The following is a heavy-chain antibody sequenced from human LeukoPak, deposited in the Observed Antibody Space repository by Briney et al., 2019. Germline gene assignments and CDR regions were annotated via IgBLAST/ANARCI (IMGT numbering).Heavy chain of an antibody. V-gene: IGHV3-48*01. D-gene: IGHD3-10*01. CDR2: ISTRSGTI. CDR3: ARGTYYHGSGSVFFDN. CDR1: GFAFSSYN. Sequence: PGGSLRLSCAASGFAFSSYNMNWVRQAPGKGLEWISYISTRSGTIYYADSVKGRFTISRDNANNSLYMVMNSLRAEDTAVYYCARGTYYHGSGSVFFDNWGQGTPVTVSS. J-gene: IGHJ4*02.